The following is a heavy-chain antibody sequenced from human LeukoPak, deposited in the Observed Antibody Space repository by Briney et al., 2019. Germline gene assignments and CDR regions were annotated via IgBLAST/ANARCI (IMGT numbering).Heavy chain of an antibody. CDR2: IYYSGST. CDR1: GGSMSSYY. D-gene: IGHD5-12*01. J-gene: IGHJ4*02. Sequence: SETLSLTCTVSGGSMSSYYWSWIRQPPGKGLEWIGYIYYSGSTNYNPSLKSRVTISVDTSKNQFSLKLNSVTAADTAVFYCAREGDSGHGYFDYWGQGTLVTVSS. V-gene: IGHV4-59*01. CDR3: AREGDSGHGYFDY.